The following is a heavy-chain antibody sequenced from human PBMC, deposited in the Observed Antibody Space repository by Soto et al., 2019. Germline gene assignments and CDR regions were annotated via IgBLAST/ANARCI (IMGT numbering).Heavy chain of an antibody. CDR2: INPSTGST. CDR3: ARGRFTTVTTWWYFDY. Sequence: ASVKVSCKASGGSFNSYAISWVRQAPGQGLEWMGIINPSTGSTTYAQKFQGRVTLTRDTSTSTVYMDLSSLRSEDTAVYYCARGRFTTVTTWWYFDYWGQGALVTVSS. V-gene: IGHV1-46*02. CDR1: GGSFNSYA. D-gene: IGHD4-17*01. J-gene: IGHJ4*02.